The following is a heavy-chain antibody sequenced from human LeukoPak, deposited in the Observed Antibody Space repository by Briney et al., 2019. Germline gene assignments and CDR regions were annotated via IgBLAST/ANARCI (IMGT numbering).Heavy chain of an antibody. V-gene: IGHV4-30-4*08. CDR3: ARDPSPSVVAAGVDY. D-gene: IGHD2-15*01. CDR1: GGSISSGGYY. CDR2: IYYSGST. J-gene: IGHJ4*02. Sequence: SETLSLTCTVSGGSISSGGYYWSWIRQPPGKGLEWIGYIYYSGSTYYNPSLKSRVTISVDTSKNQFSLKLSSVTAADTAVYYCARDPSPSVVAAGVDYWGQGTLVTVSS.